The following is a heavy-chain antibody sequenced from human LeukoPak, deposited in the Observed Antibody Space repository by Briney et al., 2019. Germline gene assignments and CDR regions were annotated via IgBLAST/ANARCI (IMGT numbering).Heavy chain of an antibody. J-gene: IGHJ5*02. Sequence: ASVKVSCKASGGTFSSYAISWVRQAPGQGLEWMGRIIPILGIANYAQKFQGRVTITADKSTSTAYMELSSLRSEDTAVYYCARAKRYFDWLPLDNWFDPWGQGTLVTVSS. CDR1: GGTFSSYA. CDR3: ARAKRYFDWLPLDNWFDP. D-gene: IGHD3-9*01. V-gene: IGHV1-69*04. CDR2: IIPILGIA.